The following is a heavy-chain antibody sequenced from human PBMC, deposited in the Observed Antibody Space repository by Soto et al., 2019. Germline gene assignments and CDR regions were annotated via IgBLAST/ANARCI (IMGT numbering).Heavy chain of an antibody. CDR1: GDSITIGIYY. CDR2: LYYTGST. J-gene: IGHJ4*01. D-gene: IGHD1-26*01. CDR3: ARDRERGGGYFDY. V-gene: IGHV4-31*03. Sequence: PLCLTCTVSGDSITIGIYYWSWIRHHPGKCLEWIGYLYYTGSTYYNPSLRSRVTISVDTSRNQFSLNLSSVTAADTAVYYCARDRERGGGYFDYWGHGTLVTVSS.